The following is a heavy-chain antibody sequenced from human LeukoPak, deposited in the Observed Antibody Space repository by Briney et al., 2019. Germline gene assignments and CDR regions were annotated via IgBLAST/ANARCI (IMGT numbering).Heavy chain of an antibody. Sequence: SVKVSFKASGGTLTIYALSWVRHAPGQGLEWMGRIIPIFGIANYAQKFQGRVTITADKSTSTAYMELSSLRSEGTAVYYCARDLGDIVGVTAIGAGGFDPWGQGTLVTVSS. J-gene: IGHJ5*02. CDR3: ARDLGDIVGVTAIGAGGFDP. CDR2: IIPIFGIA. V-gene: IGHV1-69*04. D-gene: IGHD2-21*02. CDR1: GGTLTIYA.